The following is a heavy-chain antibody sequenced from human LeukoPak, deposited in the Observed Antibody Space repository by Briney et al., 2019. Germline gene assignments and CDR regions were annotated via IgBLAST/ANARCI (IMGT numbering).Heavy chain of an antibody. CDR3: ARMTTVMFDY. J-gene: IGHJ4*02. CDR1: GGSISSYY. V-gene: IGHV4-59*01. D-gene: IGHD4-17*01. CDR2: ISYSGST. Sequence: SETLSLTCTVSGGSISSYYWSWIRQPPGKGLEWIGYISYSGSTNYNPSLKSRVTISVDTSKNQFSLKLSSVTAADTAVYYCARMTTVMFDYWGQGTLVTVSS.